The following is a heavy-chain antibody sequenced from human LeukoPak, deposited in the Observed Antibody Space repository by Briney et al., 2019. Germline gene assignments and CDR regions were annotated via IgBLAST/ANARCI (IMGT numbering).Heavy chain of an antibody. J-gene: IGHJ5*02. D-gene: IGHD3-3*01. V-gene: IGHV3-7*01. Sequence: GGSLRISCAASGFTFSDYWVSWLRQAPGQGLEWVANIKQDGSEKYYLDSVRGRFTISRDNAVNSLYLQMNSLRAEDTAMYYCARDSRMNYYASWGRGTLVTVSS. CDR2: IKQDGSEK. CDR3: ARDSRMNYYAS. CDR1: GFTFSDYW.